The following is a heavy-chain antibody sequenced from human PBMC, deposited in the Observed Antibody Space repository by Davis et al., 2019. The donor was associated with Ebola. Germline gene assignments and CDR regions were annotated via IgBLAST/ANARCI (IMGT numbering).Heavy chain of an antibody. CDR3: VRGYGWCSP. J-gene: IGHJ5*02. V-gene: IGHV3-7*01. CDR1: GFTFSSYW. CDR2: LKEDGSDK. Sequence: GESLKISCTASGFTFSSYWMSWVPQAPGKGLEWVANLKEDGSDKNYVDSVKGRFTISRDNAKNSLYLQMNSLRVEDTAVYFCVRGYGWCSPWGQGSLVTVSS. D-gene: IGHD6-19*01.